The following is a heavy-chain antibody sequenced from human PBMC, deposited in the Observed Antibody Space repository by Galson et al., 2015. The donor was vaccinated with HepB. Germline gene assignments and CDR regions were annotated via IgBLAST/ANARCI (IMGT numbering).Heavy chain of an antibody. J-gene: IGHJ4*02. CDR3: ARETAGDYYFDY. CDR1: GFTFSSYS. Sequence: SLRLSCAASGFTFSSYSMNWVRQAPGKGLEWVSSISSSSSYIYYADSVKGRFTISRDNAKNSLYLQMNSLSAEDTAVYYCARETAGDYYFDYWGQGTLVTVSS. V-gene: IGHV3-21*01. D-gene: IGHD2-21*01. CDR2: ISSSSSYI.